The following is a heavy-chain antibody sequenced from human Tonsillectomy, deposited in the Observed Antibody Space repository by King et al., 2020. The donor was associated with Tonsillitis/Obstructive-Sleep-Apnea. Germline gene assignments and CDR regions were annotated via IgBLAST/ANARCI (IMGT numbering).Heavy chain of an antibody. D-gene: IGHD4-23*01. Sequence: VQLVESGAEVKKPGESLKISCKGSGYSFTSYWIGWVRQMPGKVLEWMGIIYPGDSDTRYSPSFQGQVTIPAAKSFSTAYLQWSSLKASDTAMYYCAVRDHHYGGNSDYWGQGTLVTVSS. CDR3: AVRDHHYGGNSDY. V-gene: IGHV5-51*01. CDR1: GYSFTSYW. CDR2: IYPGDSDT. J-gene: IGHJ4*02.